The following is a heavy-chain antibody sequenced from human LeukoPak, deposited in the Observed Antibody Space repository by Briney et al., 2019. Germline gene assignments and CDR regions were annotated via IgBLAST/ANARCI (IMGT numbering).Heavy chain of an antibody. V-gene: IGHV3-30*18. CDR2: IYYGGSIT. J-gene: IGHJ4*02. CDR1: GFTFSNYA. Sequence: PGRSLRLSCAASGFTFSNYAMHWVRQAPGKGLEWVAVIYYGGSITFYTDSVKGRFTISRDNSRSTLYLQMNSLRPEGTAVYYCAKDGITARPGGYYFDYWGQGTLVTVSS. D-gene: IGHD6-6*01. CDR3: AKDGITARPGGYYFDY.